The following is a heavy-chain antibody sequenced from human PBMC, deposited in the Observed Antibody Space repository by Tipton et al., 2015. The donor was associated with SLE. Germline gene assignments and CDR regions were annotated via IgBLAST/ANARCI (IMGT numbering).Heavy chain of an antibody. Sequence: LRLSCAVYGGSFSGYYWSWIRQPPGKGLEWIGEINHSGSTNYNPSLKSRVTISVDTSKNQFSLKLSSVTAADTAVYYCARDREFNWAGGWYFDLWGRGTLVTVSS. V-gene: IGHV4-34*01. CDR3: ARDREFNWAGGWYFDL. CDR1: GGSFSGYY. CDR2: INHSGST. J-gene: IGHJ2*01. D-gene: IGHD3-16*01.